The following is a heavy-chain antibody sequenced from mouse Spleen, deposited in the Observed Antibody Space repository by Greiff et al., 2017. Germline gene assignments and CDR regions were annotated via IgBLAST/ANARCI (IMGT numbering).Heavy chain of an antibody. V-gene: IGHV5-9-2*01. CDR1: GFTFSSYG. CDR2: ISGGGSYT. CDR3: ADLLWFAY. Sequence: EVMLVESGGGLVKPGGSLKLSCAASGFTFSSYGMSWVRQTPEKRLEWVATISGGGSYTYYPDSVKGRFTISRENAKNNLYLQMSSLRSEDTALYYCADLLWFAYWGQGTLVTVSA. J-gene: IGHJ3*01. D-gene: IGHD2-1*01.